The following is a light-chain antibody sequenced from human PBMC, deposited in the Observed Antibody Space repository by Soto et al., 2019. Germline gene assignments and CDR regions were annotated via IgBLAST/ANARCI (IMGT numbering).Light chain of an antibody. CDR2: AAS. CDR1: QGISSY. V-gene: IGKV1-9*01. CDR3: QQLNSYPIT. J-gene: IGKJ5*01. Sequence: DILLTQSPSFLSASVGDRVTITCRASQGISSYLAWYQQKPGKDPKLLIYAASTLQSGVPSRFSGSGSGTDFTLTISSLQPEDFATYYCQQLNSYPITFGQGTRLEIK.